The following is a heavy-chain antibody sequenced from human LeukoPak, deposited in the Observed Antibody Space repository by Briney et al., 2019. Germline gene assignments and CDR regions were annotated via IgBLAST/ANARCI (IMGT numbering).Heavy chain of an antibody. CDR2: IYYSGST. V-gene: IGHV4-59*01. CDR1: GGSISSYY. Sequence: SETLSLTCTVSGGSISSYYWSWIRQPPGKGLERIGDIYYSGSTNYNPSLKSRVTISVDTSKNQFSLKLSSVTAADTAVYYCARSRKVAGPFDYWGQGTLVTVSS. CDR3: ARSRKVAGPFDY. D-gene: IGHD6-19*01. J-gene: IGHJ4*02.